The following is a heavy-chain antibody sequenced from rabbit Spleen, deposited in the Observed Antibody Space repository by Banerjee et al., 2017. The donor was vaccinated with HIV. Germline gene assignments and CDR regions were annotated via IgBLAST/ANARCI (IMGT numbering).Heavy chain of an antibody. CDR2: IHSGSSGDT. J-gene: IGHJ4*01. Sequence: QEQLVESGGGLVKPEGSLTLTCKASGFSFSDRDVMCWVRQAPGKGLEWIACIHSGSSGDTYYASWAKGRFTISKTSSTTVTLQMTSLTAADTATYFCARETSSGWGIVSFYFSLWGPGTLVTVS. CDR3: ARETSSGWGIVSFYFSL. CDR1: GFSFSDRDV. V-gene: IGHV1S45*01. D-gene: IGHD4-1*01.